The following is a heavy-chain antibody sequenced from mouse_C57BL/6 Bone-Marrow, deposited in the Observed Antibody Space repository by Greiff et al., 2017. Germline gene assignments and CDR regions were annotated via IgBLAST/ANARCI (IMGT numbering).Heavy chain of an antibody. D-gene: IGHD1-1*01. V-gene: IGHV1-39*01. CDR1: GYSFTDYN. J-gene: IGHJ1*03. CDR3: ARSHRFYYYGSSYVRYFDV. Sequence: LQESGPELVKPGASVKISCKASGYSFTDYNMNWVKQSNGKSLEWIGVINPNYGTTSYNQKFKGKATLTVDQSSSTAYMQLNSLTSEDSAVYYCARSHRFYYYGSSYVRYFDVWGTGTTVTVSS. CDR2: INPNYGTT.